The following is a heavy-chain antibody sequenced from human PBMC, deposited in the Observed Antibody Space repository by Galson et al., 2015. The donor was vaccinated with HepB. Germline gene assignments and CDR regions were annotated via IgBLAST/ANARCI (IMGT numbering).Heavy chain of an antibody. J-gene: IGHJ4*02. V-gene: IGHV1-2*02. CDR1: GYTFTDYY. D-gene: IGHD3-10*01. Sequence: QSGAEVKKPGESLRISCKASGYTFTDYYIHWVRQAPGQGLEWMGWINPDSDGTNTAQKFRGRVTMTRDTSINTAYMELRRLRSDDTAVYYCARGEYYGSGDLDYWGQGTLVTVSS. CDR3: ARGEYYGSGDLDY. CDR2: INPDSDGT.